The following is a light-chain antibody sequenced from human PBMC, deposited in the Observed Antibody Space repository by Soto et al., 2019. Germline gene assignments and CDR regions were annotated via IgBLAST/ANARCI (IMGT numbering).Light chain of an antibody. Sequence: QSVLTQPPSASGTPGQRVTISCSGSRSNIESNYVYWYQQLPGTAPKLLIYRDNQRPSGVPDRFSGSKSGTSASLAISGLRSEDEADYYCAAWDDSLSGWVFGGGTKLTVL. CDR3: AAWDDSLSGWV. J-gene: IGLJ3*02. CDR2: RDN. CDR1: RSNIESNY. V-gene: IGLV1-47*01.